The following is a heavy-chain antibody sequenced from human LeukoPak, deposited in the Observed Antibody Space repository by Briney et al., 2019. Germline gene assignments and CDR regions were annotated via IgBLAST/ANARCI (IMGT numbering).Heavy chain of an antibody. CDR3: ARLDSCGADSCIDS. J-gene: IGHJ4*02. CDR1: GSSNTGFH. Sequence: SETLSLTCSVSGSSNTGFHWGWIRHPPGKGREWIGHIQARETTKHNPSRKSRVTLSMDTSKAQFSLNVNSVSDADTAMYYCARLDSCGADSCIDSWGQGNLVIVSS. V-gene: IGHV4-59*01. CDR2: IQARETT. D-gene: IGHD2-21*01.